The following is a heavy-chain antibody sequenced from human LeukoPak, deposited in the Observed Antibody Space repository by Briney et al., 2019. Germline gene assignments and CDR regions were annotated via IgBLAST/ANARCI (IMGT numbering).Heavy chain of an antibody. CDR3: ARHGSAFVDTAMVFAFDI. D-gene: IGHD5-18*01. V-gene: IGHV5-51*01. CDR1: GYSFTSYW. CDR2: IYPGDSDT. Sequence: EESLKISCKGSGYSFTSYWIGWVRQMPGKGLEWMGIIYPGDSDTRYSPSFQGQVTISADKSISTAYLQWSSLKASDTAMYYCARHGSAFVDTAMVFAFDIWGQGTMVTVSS. J-gene: IGHJ3*02.